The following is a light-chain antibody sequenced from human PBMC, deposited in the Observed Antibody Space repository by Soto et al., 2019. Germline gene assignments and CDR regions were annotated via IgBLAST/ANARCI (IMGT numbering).Light chain of an antibody. J-gene: IGKJ1*01. V-gene: IGKV3-15*01. CDR3: QQYNNWPSWT. CDR2: GAS. Sequence: ELVMTQSPATLSVSPGERATLSCRASQSVSSNLAWYQQKPGQAPRLLIYGASTRATGIPARFSGSGSGTEITLTISSLQSEDFAVYYCQQYNNWPSWTFGQGTKVEIK. CDR1: QSVSSN.